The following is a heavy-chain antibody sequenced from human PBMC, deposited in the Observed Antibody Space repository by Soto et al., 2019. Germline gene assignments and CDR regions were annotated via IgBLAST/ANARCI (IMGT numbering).Heavy chain of an antibody. V-gene: IGHV3-30-3*01. Sequence: QVQLVESGGGVVQPGRSLRLSCAASGFTFSSYAMHWVRQAPGKGLEWVAVISYDGSNKYYADSVKGRFTISRDNSKNTLYLQMNSLRAEDTAVYYCARDSRYSYGSHSGYGMDVWGQGTTVTGSS. CDR3: ARDSRYSYGSHSGYGMDV. J-gene: IGHJ6*02. CDR2: ISYDGSNK. CDR1: GFTFSSYA. D-gene: IGHD5-18*01.